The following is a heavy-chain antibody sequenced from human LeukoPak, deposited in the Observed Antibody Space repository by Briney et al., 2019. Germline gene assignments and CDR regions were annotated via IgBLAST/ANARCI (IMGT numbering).Heavy chain of an antibody. CDR3: ARGPQQLVRRHWFDP. CDR1: GFTFSSYA. D-gene: IGHD6-13*01. J-gene: IGHJ5*02. CDR2: ISYDGSNK. Sequence: PGGSLRLSCAASGFTFSSYAMHWVRQAPGKGLEWVAVISYDGSNKYYADSVKGRFTISRDNSKNTLYLQMNSLRAEDTAVYYCARGPQQLVRRHWFDPWGQGTLVTVSS. V-gene: IGHV3-30-3*01.